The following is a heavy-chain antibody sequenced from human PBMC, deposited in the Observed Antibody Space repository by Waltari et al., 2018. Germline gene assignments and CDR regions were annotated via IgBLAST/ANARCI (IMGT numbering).Heavy chain of an antibody. CDR2: IYHSGST. CDR3: ARHQVVAAPWALLDY. Sequence: QVQLQESGPGLVKPSETLSLTCAVSGYSISSGYYWGWIRQPPGKGLEWIGSIYHSGSTYYNPSLKSRVTISVDTSKNQFSLKLSSVTAADTAVYYCARHQVVAAPWALLDYWGQGTLVTVSS. CDR1: GYSISSGYY. J-gene: IGHJ4*02. V-gene: IGHV4-38-2*01. D-gene: IGHD2-15*01.